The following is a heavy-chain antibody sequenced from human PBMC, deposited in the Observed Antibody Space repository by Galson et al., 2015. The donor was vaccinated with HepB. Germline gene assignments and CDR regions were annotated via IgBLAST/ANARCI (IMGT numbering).Heavy chain of an antibody. V-gene: IGHV3-74*01. Sequence: SLRLSCAASGFAFSNYWIHWVRQVPGEGLLWVSHIATDGTYTDYADSVKGRFTVSRDNAKNTLSLQMNSLRVEDTAVYYCTRGDYWSFDLWGQGTLVTVSS. CDR1: GFAFSNYW. J-gene: IGHJ4*02. D-gene: IGHD2-8*02. CDR3: TRGDYWSFDL. CDR2: IATDGTYT.